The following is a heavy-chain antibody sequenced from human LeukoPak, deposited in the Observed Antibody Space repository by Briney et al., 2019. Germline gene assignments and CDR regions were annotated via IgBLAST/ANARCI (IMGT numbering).Heavy chain of an antibody. CDR3: VRDYQFIQEV. J-gene: IGHJ6*02. V-gene: IGHV3-74*01. Sequence: GGSLRLSCVASGFTFSNYWMLWVRQAPGKGLMWVSLISTDGKSTRYAESVKGRFTISRDNARNALYLQMDILRVEDTALYFCVRDYQFIQEVWGQGTTVTVSS. CDR2: ISTDGKST. D-gene: IGHD2-2*01. CDR1: GFTFSNYW.